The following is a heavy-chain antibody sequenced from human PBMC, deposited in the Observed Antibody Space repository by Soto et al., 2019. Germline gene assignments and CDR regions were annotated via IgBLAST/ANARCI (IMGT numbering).Heavy chain of an antibody. D-gene: IGHD7-27*01. J-gene: IGHJ4*02. CDR1: GGSISTVDYW. CDR3: ARGPSGDKVDS. CDR2: IYDGGRT. Sequence: QVQLQESGPGLVKPSQTLSLTCTVSGGSISTVDYWWSWIRQSPDMGLEWIGHIYDGGRTYNNPSLESRGTMSVDPSKSQLSLTLSSVSAADTAVYYCARGPSGDKVDSWGQGTLVTVSS. V-gene: IGHV4-30-4*01.